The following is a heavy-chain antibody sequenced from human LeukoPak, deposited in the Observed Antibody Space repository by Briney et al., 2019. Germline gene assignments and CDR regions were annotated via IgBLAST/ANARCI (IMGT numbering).Heavy chain of an antibody. D-gene: IGHD6-19*01. CDR1: GLTSSNCG. CDR3: AARPTSAAVAPSDF. V-gene: IGHV3-23*01. J-gene: IGHJ4*02. CDR2: ISGSGDST. Sequence: GGSLRLSCAASGLTSSNCGMTWGRQTPGEGLEWGSGISGSGDSTFYADSVKGRFTISRDNSKNTLYLQMNSLRVEDTATYYCAARPTSAAVAPSDFWGQGTLVTVSS.